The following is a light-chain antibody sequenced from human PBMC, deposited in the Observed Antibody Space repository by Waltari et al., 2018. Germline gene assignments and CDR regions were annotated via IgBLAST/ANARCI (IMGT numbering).Light chain of an antibody. CDR2: GAS. CDR1: QSVTSN. CDR3: LQYNDWPPWT. V-gene: IGKV3-15*01. J-gene: IGKJ1*01. Sequence: EIVMTPSPATLSVSPGERATLSCRASQSVTSNLAWYQQQPGQAPRLLIFGASTRATDIPARFSGSGSGTEFTLTISSLQSEDFAVYYCLQYNDWPPWTFGQGTKVEIK.